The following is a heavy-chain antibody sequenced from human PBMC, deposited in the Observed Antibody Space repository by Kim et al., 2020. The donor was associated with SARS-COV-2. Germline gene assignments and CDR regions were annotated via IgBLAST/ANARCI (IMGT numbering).Heavy chain of an antibody. CDR2: ISSSSSYI. D-gene: IGHD3-22*01. CDR3: ARFPRITTQDDY. Sequence: GGSLRLSCAASGFTFSTYSMNWVRQAPGKGLEWVSAISSSSSYIYYADSLKGRFTISRDNAKNSLYLQMNSLRAEDTAVYYCARFPRITTQDDYWDEGPL. V-gene: IGHV3-21*01. J-gene: IGHJ4*02. CDR1: GFTFSTYS.